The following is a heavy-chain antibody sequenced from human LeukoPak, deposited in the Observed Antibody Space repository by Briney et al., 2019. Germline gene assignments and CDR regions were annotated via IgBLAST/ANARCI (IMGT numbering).Heavy chain of an antibody. J-gene: IGHJ4*02. CDR1: GFTFSSYS. CDR2: ISSSSSTI. D-gene: IGHD4-23*01. V-gene: IGHV3-48*04. CDR3: ARLRATTVVGDFDY. Sequence: GGSLRLSCAASGFTFSSYSMNWVRQAPGEGLEWVSYISSSSSTIYYADSVKGRFTISRDNAKDSLYLQMNSLRAEDTAVYYCARLRATTVVGDFDYWGQGTLVTVSS.